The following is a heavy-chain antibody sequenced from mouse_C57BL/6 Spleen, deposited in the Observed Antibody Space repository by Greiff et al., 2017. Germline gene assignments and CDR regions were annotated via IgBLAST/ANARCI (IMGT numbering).Heavy chain of an antibody. V-gene: IGHV5-17*01. CDR3: ARDSSGYRAWFAY. CDR2: ISRGSSTI. D-gene: IGHD3-2*02. Sequence: EVKLVESGGGLVKPGGSLKLSCAASGFTFSDYGMHWVRQAPAKGLEWVAYISRGSSTIYYADTVKGRFTISRDNAKNTLFLQMPSLRSEDTAMYYCARDSSGYRAWFAYWGQGTLVTVSA. CDR1: GFTFSDYG. J-gene: IGHJ3*01.